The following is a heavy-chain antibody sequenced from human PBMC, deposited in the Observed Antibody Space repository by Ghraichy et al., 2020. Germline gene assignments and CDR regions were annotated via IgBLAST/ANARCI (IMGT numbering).Heavy chain of an antibody. Sequence: GGSLRLSCAASGFTFSDYYMSWIRQAPGKGLEWVANIKEDGSEIHYVDSVKGRFAISRDNAKNSLFLQMNSLRADDTAVYYCAKIYASGSYYRWFAYWGQGTLVTVSS. J-gene: IGHJ4*02. V-gene: IGHV3-7*03. CDR3: AKIYASGSYYRWFAY. CDR2: IKEDGSEI. CDR1: GFTFSDYY. D-gene: IGHD3-10*01.